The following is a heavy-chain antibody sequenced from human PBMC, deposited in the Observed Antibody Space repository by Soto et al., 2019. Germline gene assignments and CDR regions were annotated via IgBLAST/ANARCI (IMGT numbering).Heavy chain of an antibody. CDR2: IYSGGST. CDR3: AAYSHKGY. Sequence: EEQLVESGGDLVQPGGSLRLSCAASGFTVSNNYMSWVRQAPGKGLEWVSLIYSGGSTYYADSVKGRFTISRDSSKNTLYLQMNSLRAEDTAMYYCAAYSHKGYWGQGTLLTVSS. J-gene: IGHJ4*02. D-gene: IGHD3-16*01. CDR1: GFTVSNNY. V-gene: IGHV3-66*01.